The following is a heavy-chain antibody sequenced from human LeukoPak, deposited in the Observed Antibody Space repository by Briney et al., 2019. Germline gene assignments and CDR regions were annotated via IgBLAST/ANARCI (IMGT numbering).Heavy chain of an antibody. CDR2: ISGTDGSR. CDR3: ARPLDSSNNYFDY. CDR1: GFTFSSND. J-gene: IGHJ4*02. Sequence: GGSLRLSCAASGFTFSSNDMSWVRQAPGKGLEWVSGISGTDGSRSYADSVKGRFTISRDNSKSSLYLQMNSLRAEDTAVYYCARPLDSSNNYFDYWGQGTLVTVSA. D-gene: IGHD6-13*01. V-gene: IGHV3-23*01.